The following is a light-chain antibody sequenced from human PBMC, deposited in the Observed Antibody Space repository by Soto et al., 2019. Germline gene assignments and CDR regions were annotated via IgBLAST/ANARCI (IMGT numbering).Light chain of an antibody. J-gene: IGKJ4*01. CDR2: GAS. V-gene: IGKV3-20*01. CDR1: QSVSRNH. Sequence: EIVLTQSPGTLSLSPGGRATLSCRASQSVSRNHVAWYQQKPGQSPRLLIYGASNRASGIPDRFSGSASGADFTLSIARLEPEDFAMYYCQQYGSTPLTFGGGTKVEIK. CDR3: QQYGSTPLT.